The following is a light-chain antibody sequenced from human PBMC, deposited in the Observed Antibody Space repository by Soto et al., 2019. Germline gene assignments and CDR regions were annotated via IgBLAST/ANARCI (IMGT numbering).Light chain of an antibody. Sequence: EKVMTQSPVTLSVSPGERATLSCRASQSVSSSYLAWYQQKPGQAPRLLIYGASSRATGIPDRFSGSGSGTDFTLTISRLEPEDFAVYYCQQYGSSGTFGQGTKVDIK. J-gene: IGKJ1*01. CDR2: GAS. CDR1: QSVSSSY. CDR3: QQYGSSGT. V-gene: IGKV3-20*01.